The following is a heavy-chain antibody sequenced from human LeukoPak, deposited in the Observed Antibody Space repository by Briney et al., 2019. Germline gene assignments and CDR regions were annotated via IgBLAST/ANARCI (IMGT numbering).Heavy chain of an antibody. CDR2: ISGSGGST. Sequence: GGSLRLFCAASGFTFSSYAMSWVRQAPGKGLEWVSAISGSGGSTYYADSVKGRFTISRDNSKNTLYLQMNSLRVEDTAVYYCAKDAQVYSTYDWRWFDPWGQGTLVTVSS. V-gene: IGHV3-23*01. CDR3: AKDAQVYSTYDWRWFDP. D-gene: IGHD4-11*01. CDR1: GFTFSSYA. J-gene: IGHJ5*02.